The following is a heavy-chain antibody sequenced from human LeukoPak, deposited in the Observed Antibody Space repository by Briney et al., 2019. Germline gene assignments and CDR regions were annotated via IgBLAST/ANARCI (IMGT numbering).Heavy chain of an antibody. CDR2: SMPLFGTA. D-gene: IGHD5-24*01. CDR3: ASGSLGDGYGVGDYYQYMDV. J-gene: IGHJ6*03. CDR1: GGTFNSYA. Sequence: ASVKVSCKASGGTFNSYASSWVRQAPGQGLEGMGGSMPLFGTANYAQEFQGRVTFTTDESASTAYMEVSSLRSEDTAVYYCASGSLGDGYGVGDYYQYMDVWGKGTTVTVSS. V-gene: IGHV1-69*05.